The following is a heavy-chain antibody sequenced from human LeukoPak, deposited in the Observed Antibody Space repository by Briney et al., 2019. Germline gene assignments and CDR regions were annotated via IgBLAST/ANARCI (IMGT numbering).Heavy chain of an antibody. CDR2: IRYDGSYK. CDR3: AKDSSDSSAYYFDY. V-gene: IGHV3-30*02. D-gene: IGHD3-22*01. J-gene: IGHJ4*02. Sequence: GGSLRLSCAASGFTFSSYSMNWVRQAPGTGLEWVAFIRYDGSYKYYADSVKGRFTISRDNSKNTLYLQMNSLRAEDTAVYYCAKDSSDSSAYYFDYWGQGTLVTVSS. CDR1: GFTFSSYS.